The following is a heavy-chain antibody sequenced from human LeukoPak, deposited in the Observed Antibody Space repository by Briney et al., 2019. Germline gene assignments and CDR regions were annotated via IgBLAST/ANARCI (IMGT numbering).Heavy chain of an antibody. D-gene: IGHD3-22*01. V-gene: IGHV5-51*01. CDR2: IYPGDSDT. CDR1: GYSFTSYW. Sequence: GESLKISCKGSGYSFTSYWIGWVRQMPGKGLEWMGIIYPGDSDTRCSPSFQGQVTISADKSISTAYLQWSSLKASDTAMYYCARLHYYDSSGSILFGYWGQGTLVTVSS. J-gene: IGHJ4*02. CDR3: ARLHYYDSSGSILFGY.